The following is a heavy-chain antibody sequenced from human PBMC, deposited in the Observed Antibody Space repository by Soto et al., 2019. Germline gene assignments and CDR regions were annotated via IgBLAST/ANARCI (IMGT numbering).Heavy chain of an antibody. CDR1: GFTFTSSA. CDR3: AKGMIAAAPYYYYGMDV. Sequence: VASVKVSCKASGFTFTSSAVQWVRQARGQRLEWIGWIVVGSGNTNYAQKFQERVTITRDMSTSTAYMELSSLRSEDTAVYYCAKGMIAAAPYYYYGMDVWGQGTTVTVSS. D-gene: IGHD6-13*01. CDR2: IVVGSGNT. J-gene: IGHJ6*02. V-gene: IGHV1-58*01.